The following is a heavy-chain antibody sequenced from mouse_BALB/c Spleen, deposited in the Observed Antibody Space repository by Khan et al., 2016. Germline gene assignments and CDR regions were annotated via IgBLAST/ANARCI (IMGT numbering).Heavy chain of an antibody. CDR2: INPSTGYT. CDR1: GYTFTSYW. D-gene: IGHD4-1*01. CDR3: ARTGPYFDY. J-gene: IGHJ2*01. Sequence: QVQLQQSGAELAKPGASVKMSCKASGYTFTSYWMHWVKQRPGQGLEWIGYINPSTGYTEYNQKFKDKSTLTADKSSSTAYMQLSSLTSEDSAVYYCARTGPYFDYWGQGTTLTVSS. V-gene: IGHV1-7*01.